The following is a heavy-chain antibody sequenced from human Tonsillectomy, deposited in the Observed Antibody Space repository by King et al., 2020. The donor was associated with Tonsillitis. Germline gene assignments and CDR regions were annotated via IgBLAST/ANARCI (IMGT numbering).Heavy chain of an antibody. D-gene: IGHD4-17*01. Sequence: VQLVESGGGLVQPGGSLRLSCSGSGFTFSSYVMNWFRQAPGKGLEWVSATYGDGRTTYYADSVKGRFTMSRDNSKNTISLQMSSLRVEDTAVYYCAKDRRGTVTTGFDYWGQGTLVTVSS. V-gene: IGHV3-23*03. CDR1: GFTFSSYV. CDR2: TYGDGRTT. J-gene: IGHJ4*02. CDR3: AKDRRGTVTTGFDY.